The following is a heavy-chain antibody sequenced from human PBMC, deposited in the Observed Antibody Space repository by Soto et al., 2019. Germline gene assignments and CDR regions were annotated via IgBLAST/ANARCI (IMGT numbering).Heavy chain of an antibody. CDR2: IKSKTEGGTT. D-gene: IGHD3-10*01. CDR3: TTDYYGSGTAPRSDP. V-gene: IGHV3-15*01. CDR1: GFTFSNAW. J-gene: IGHJ5*02. Sequence: AGGSLRLSCAASGFTFSNAWMSWVRQAPGKGLEWVGRIKSKTEGGTTDYAAPVKGRFTISRDDSKNTLYLQMNSLKTEDTAVYYCTTDYYGSGTAPRSDPWGQGTLVTVSS.